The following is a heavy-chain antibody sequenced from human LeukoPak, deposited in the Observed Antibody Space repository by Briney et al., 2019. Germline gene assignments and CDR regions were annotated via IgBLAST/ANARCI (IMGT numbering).Heavy chain of an antibody. Sequence: GGSLRLSCAASGFTFSSYWMHWVRQAPGKGLVWVSRIKSDGSSTSYADSVKGRFTISRDNAKNTLYLQMNSLRAEDTAVYFCARGSSGFVNGLDIWGQGTMVTASP. CDR2: IKSDGSST. CDR1: GFTFSSYW. J-gene: IGHJ3*02. D-gene: IGHD3-22*01. V-gene: IGHV3-74*01. CDR3: ARGSSGFVNGLDI.